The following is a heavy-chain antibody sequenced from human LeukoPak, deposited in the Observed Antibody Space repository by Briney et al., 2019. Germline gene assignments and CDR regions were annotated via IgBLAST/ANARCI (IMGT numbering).Heavy chain of an antibody. J-gene: IGHJ5*02. CDR1: RGTFSNYA. Sequence: SVKVSCTASRGTFSNYAISWVRQAPGQGLEWMGGIIPILGTANYAPKFQDRVTISMDQSTSTSFMELRSLRSEDTAVYYCANGNYYDRSGNHHRIYNWFDPWGQGTLVTVSS. V-gene: IGHV1-69*05. CDR2: IIPILGTA. CDR3: ANGNYYDRSGNHHRIYNWFDP. D-gene: IGHD3-22*01.